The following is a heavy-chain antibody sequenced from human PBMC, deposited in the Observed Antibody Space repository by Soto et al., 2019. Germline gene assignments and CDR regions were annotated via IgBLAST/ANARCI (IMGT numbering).Heavy chain of an antibody. J-gene: IGHJ4*02. CDR2: IYYSGSA. V-gene: IGHV4-59*08. CDR1: CGSISSYY. CDR3: ARRYSSSFDY. Sequence: SETLSLTCTVSCGSISSYYWSWIRQPPGKGLEWIGYIYYSGSANYNPSLKSRVTISVDTSKNQFSLKLSSVTAADTAVYYCARRYSSSFDYWGQGTLVTISS. D-gene: IGHD6-13*01.